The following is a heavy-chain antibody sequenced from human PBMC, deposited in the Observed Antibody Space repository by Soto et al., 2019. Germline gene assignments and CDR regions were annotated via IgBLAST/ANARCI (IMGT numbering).Heavy chain of an antibody. Sequence: QVQLVESGGGVVQPGRSLRLSCAASGFTFSSYGMHWVRQAPGKGLEWVAVIWYDGSNKYYADSVKGRFTISRDNSKNTLYLQMNSLRAEDTAVYYCARAGSIAAAGPLDYWGQGTLVTVSS. CDR3: ARAGSIAAAGPLDY. CDR1: GFTFSSYG. V-gene: IGHV3-33*01. CDR2: IWYDGSNK. D-gene: IGHD6-13*01. J-gene: IGHJ4*02.